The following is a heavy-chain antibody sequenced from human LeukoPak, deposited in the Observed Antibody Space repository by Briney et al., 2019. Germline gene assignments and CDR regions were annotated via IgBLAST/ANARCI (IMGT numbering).Heavy chain of an antibody. CDR3: AQTGYDSSGYYYFDY. Sequence: SETLSLTCAVYGGSFSGYYWGWIRQPPGKGLEWIGSIYYSGSTNYNPSLKSRVTMSVDTSKNQFSLKLSSVTAADTAVYYCAQTGYDSSGYYYFDYWGQGTLVTVSS. V-gene: IGHV4-34*01. CDR2: IYYSGST. D-gene: IGHD3-22*01. J-gene: IGHJ4*02. CDR1: GGSFSGYY.